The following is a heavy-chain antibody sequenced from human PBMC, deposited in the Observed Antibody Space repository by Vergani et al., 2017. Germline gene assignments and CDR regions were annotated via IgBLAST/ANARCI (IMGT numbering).Heavy chain of an antibody. J-gene: IGHJ5*02. CDR1: GFTFNQYG. CDR3: ARDFRLLYNRFDP. CDR2: IWYDGNNK. V-gene: IGHV3-33*01. D-gene: IGHD1-14*01. Sequence: QVQLVESGGGVVQPGRSLRLSCAASGFTFNQYGMHWVRQAPGKGLEWVAVIWYDGNNKQYADSVKGRFTISRDNSKSTMYLQMNSLRDEDTGVYYCARDFRLLYNRFDPWGQGTLVTVSS.